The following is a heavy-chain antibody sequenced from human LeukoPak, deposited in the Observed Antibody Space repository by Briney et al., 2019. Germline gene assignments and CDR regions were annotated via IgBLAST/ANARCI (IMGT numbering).Heavy chain of an antibody. CDR3: APGGVRGVIITKP. CDR2: ISGSGGST. J-gene: IGHJ5*02. D-gene: IGHD3-10*01. CDR1: GFTFSDYY. Sequence: GGSLRLSCAASGFTFSDYYMSWIRQAPGKGLEWVSAISGSGGSTYYAASVKGRFTISRDNSKNTLYLQMNSLRAEDTAVYFCAPGGVRGVIITKPWGQGTLVTVSS. V-gene: IGHV3-23*01.